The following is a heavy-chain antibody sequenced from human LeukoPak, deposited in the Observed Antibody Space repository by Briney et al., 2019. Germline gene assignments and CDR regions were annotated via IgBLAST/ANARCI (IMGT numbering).Heavy chain of an antibody. D-gene: IGHD6-6*01. V-gene: IGHV4-59*01. Sequence: SETLSLTCTVSGGSISSYYWSWIRQPPGKGLEWIGYIYYSGSTNYNPSLKSRVTISVDTSKNQFSLKLSSVTVADTAVYYCARGGSSSGRIDYWGQGTLVTVSS. CDR2: IYYSGST. J-gene: IGHJ4*02. CDR1: GGSISSYY. CDR3: ARGGSSSGRIDY.